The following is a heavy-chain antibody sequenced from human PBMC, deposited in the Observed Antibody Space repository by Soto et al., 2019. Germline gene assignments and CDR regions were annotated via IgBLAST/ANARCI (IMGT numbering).Heavy chain of an antibody. D-gene: IGHD6-19*01. J-gene: IGHJ6*02. CDR2: ISFDGNNK. CDR1: GFTFNNYG. Sequence: GGSLRLSCAASGFTFNNYGMHWVRQAPGKGLEWVAAISFDGNNKYYADSVEGRFTISRDNSKITLFLQMNSLRAEDTAVYYCARDGLSSLPFYYYYGMDVWGQGTTVTVSS. V-gene: IGHV3-33*08. CDR3: ARDGLSSLPFYYYYGMDV.